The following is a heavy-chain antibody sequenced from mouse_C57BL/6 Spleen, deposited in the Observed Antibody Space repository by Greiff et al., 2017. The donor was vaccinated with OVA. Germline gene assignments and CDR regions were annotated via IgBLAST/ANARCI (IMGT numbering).Heavy chain of an antibody. J-gene: IGHJ2*01. V-gene: IGHV1-69*01. CDR1: GYTFTSYW. D-gene: IGHD6-1*01. CDR2: IDPSDSST. Sequence: QVQLQQPGAELVMPGASVKLSCKASGYTFTSYWMHWVKQRPGKGLEWIGEIDPSDSSTNYNQKFKGKSTLTVDKSSSTAYMQLSSLTSEDSAVYYCARGQSPPSLYFDYWGQGTTLTVSS. CDR3: ARGQSPPSLYFDY.